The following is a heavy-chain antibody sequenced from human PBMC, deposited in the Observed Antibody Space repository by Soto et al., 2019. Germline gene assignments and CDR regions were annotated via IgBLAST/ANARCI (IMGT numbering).Heavy chain of an antibody. V-gene: IGHV4-34*01. D-gene: IGHD5-12*01. Sequence: QVQLQQWGAGLLKPSETLSLNCAVTGGSLSGYYWSWIRQPPGKGLEWIGEVKDGGHTNYSPSLRGXDTQSXXTSNNQFSRRLNSVTAADTGVYYCARGQEGVVATHWDQGSLVTVSS. CDR2: VKDGGHT. J-gene: IGHJ4*02. CDR3: ARGQEGVVATH. CDR1: GGSLSGYY.